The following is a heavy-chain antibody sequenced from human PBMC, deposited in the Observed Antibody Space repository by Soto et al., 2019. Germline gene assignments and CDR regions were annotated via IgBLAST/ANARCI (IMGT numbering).Heavy chain of an antibody. CDR3: EMVSRDGSTSPDY. J-gene: IGHJ4*02. Sequence: EVQLLESGGGLVQPGGSLRVSCAASGFTVSSYAMSWVRQAPGKGLEWVSGISGSGGTRIYADSVKRRLAISRDNSKNTLYLQMNSLRVEATAVYYGEMVSRDGSTSPDYWGQGTLVTVSS. CDR2: ISGSGGTR. V-gene: IGHV3-23*01. D-gene: IGHD2-2*01. CDR1: GFTVSSYA.